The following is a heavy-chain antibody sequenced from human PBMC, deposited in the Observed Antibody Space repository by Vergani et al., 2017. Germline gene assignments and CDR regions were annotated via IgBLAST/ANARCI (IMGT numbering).Heavy chain of an antibody. CDR3: ARVRARITIFDY. CDR2: IYYSGST. Sequence: QVQLQESGPGLVKPSETLSLTCTVSGGSISSYYWSWIRQPPGKGLEWIGYIYYSGSTNYNPSLKSRVTISVDTSKNQFSLKLSSVTAADTAVYYCARVRARITIFDYWGQGTLVTVS. CDR1: GGSISSYY. V-gene: IGHV4-59*01. D-gene: IGHD3-3*01. J-gene: IGHJ4*02.